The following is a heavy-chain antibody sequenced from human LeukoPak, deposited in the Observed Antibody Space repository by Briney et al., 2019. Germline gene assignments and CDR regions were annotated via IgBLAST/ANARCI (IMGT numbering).Heavy chain of an antibody. CDR2: IYYSEST. CDR1: GGSISSGDYY. V-gene: IGHV4-30-4*08. D-gene: IGHD6-25*01. Sequence: PSQTLSLTCTVSGGSISSGDYYWSWIRQPPGKGLEWIGYIYYSESTYYNPSLRSRVTISVDTSKNQYSLKLSSVTAADTAVYYCARGAAATGDAFDIWGQGTMVTVSS. CDR3: ARGAAATGDAFDI. J-gene: IGHJ3*02.